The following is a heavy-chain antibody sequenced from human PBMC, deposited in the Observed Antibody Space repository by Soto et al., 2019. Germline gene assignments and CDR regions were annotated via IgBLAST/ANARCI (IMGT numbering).Heavy chain of an antibody. CDR2: INPYNGKA. D-gene: IGHD3-22*01. V-gene: IGHV1-18*01. Sequence: ASVKVSCKTSGYTFTNYGINWVRQAPGQGLEWMGWINPYNGKASSAQRFQGRVSMSADTSTNAAYMELSSLRSDDTAVFYCARARRRYYDTNDYTAFDISGQGTMVTVSS. CDR3: ARARRRYYDTNDYTAFDI. J-gene: IGHJ3*02. CDR1: GYTFTNYG.